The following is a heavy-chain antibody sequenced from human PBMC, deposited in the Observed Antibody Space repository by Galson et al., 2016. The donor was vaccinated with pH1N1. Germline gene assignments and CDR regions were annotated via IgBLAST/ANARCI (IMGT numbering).Heavy chain of an antibody. Sequence: QSGAEVKKPGESLKISCKGSGYSFSNSWIVSVRQMPGKGLEWMGIIYLGDSDTTNSPSFQGQVTISADKSISTAYLQWSSLKASDTAIYYCATPRGSSSLAFDYWGEGTLVTVSS. D-gene: IGHD1-26*01. CDR1: GYSFSNSW. V-gene: IGHV5-51*01. CDR3: ATPRGSSSLAFDY. J-gene: IGHJ4*02. CDR2: IYLGDSDT.